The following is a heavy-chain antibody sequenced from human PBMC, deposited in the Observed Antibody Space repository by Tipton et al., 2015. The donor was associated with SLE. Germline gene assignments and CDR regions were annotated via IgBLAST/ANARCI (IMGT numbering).Heavy chain of an antibody. CDR1: GGSLSSYH. CDR2: IYYSGNT. D-gene: IGHD3-3*01. Sequence: GLVKPSETLYLTCTVSGGSLSSYHWSWIRQPPGKGLEWVGYIYYSGNTYYSPSLKSRVTIPVDTSKNQFSLKMRSVTAADTAVYYCARVQRFLRVPSYYYYMDVWGKGTTVTVSS. J-gene: IGHJ6*03. CDR3: ARVQRFLRVPSYYYYMDV. V-gene: IGHV4-59*13.